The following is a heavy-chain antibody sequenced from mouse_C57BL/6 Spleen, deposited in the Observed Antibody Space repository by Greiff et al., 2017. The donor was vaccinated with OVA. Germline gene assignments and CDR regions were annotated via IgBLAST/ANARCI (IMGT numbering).Heavy chain of an antibody. CDR2: ISSGSSTI. V-gene: IGHV5-17*01. Sequence: DVQLVESGGGLVKPGGSLKLSCAASGFTFSDYGMHWVRQAPEKGLEWVAYISSGSSTIYYADTVKGRFTISRDNAKNTLFLQMTSLRSEDTAMYYCARWSPKDAMDYWGQGTSVTVSS. CDR3: ARWSPKDAMDY. J-gene: IGHJ4*01. CDR1: GFTFSDYG. D-gene: IGHD6-2*01.